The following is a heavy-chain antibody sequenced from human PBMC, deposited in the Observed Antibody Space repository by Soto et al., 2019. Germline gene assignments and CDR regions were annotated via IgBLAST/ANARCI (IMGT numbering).Heavy chain of an antibody. CDR3: ARDPPMHRCTNGVCYTVSYYYYGMDV. J-gene: IGHJ6*02. V-gene: IGHV1-69*13. Sequence: ASVKVSCKASGGTFSSYAISWVRQAPGQGLEWMGGIIPIFGTANYAQKFQGRVTITADESTSTAYMELSSLRSEDTAVYYCARDPPMHRCTNGVCYTVSYYYYGMDVWGQGTTVTVSS. CDR2: IIPIFGTA. CDR1: GGTFSSYA. D-gene: IGHD2-8*01.